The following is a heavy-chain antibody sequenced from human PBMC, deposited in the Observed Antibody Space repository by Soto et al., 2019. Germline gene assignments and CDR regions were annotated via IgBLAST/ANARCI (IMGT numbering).Heavy chain of an antibody. D-gene: IGHD3-3*01. V-gene: IGHV5-51*01. CDR3: ARLSRKFCSGFDY. J-gene: IGHJ4*02. Sequence: GESLKISCEGVGYSFHKHWIAWVRQPPGKGLGWMGTIYPRDSDIRYSPSFRGKDTISVDKPIHIVYLHGDCLKASDTAKYYCARLSRKFCSGFDYWGQGTLVTVSS. CDR2: IYPRDSDI. CDR1: GYSFHKHW.